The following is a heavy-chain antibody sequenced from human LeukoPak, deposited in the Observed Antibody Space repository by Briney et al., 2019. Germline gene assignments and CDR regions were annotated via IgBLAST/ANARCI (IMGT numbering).Heavy chain of an antibody. D-gene: IGHD3-22*01. CDR3: ARVPIHYDSGEFSY. CDR1: GFTFGFTFSNSW. CDR2: IKQDGSEK. V-gene: IGHV3-7*05. Sequence: PGGSLRLSCAASGFTFGFTFSNSWMNWVRQAPGKGLEWVANIKQDGSEKYYVDPVRGRFTISRDNAKNSLYLQMNSLRAEDTAVYYCARVPIHYDSGEFSYWGQGTLVTVSS. J-gene: IGHJ4*02.